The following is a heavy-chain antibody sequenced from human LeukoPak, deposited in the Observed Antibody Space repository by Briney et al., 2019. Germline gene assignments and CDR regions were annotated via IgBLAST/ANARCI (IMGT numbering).Heavy chain of an antibody. J-gene: IGHJ4*02. Sequence: ASVKVSCKASGYTFTGYYMHWVRQAPGQGLEWMGWINPNSGGTNYAQKFQGRVTMTRDTSISTAYMELSGLRSDDTAVYYCARGWYYYDSSGYYYFDYWGQGTLVTVSS. CDR3: ARGWYYYDSSGYYYFDY. V-gene: IGHV1-2*02. CDR2: INPNSGGT. D-gene: IGHD3-22*01. CDR1: GYTFTGYY.